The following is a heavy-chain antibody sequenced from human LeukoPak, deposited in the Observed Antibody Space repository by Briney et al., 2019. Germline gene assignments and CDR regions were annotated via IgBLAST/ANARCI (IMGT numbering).Heavy chain of an antibody. J-gene: IGHJ3*02. D-gene: IGHD2-2*01. Sequence: SETLSLTCAVYGGSFSGYYWSWIRQPPGKGLEWIGEINHSGSTNYNPSLKSRVTISVDASKNQFSLKLSSVTAADTAVYYCARGRYCSSTSCFPIRGDDSFDIWGQGTMVTVSS. CDR3: ARGRYCSSTSCFPIRGDDSFDI. CDR2: INHSGST. CDR1: GGSFSGYY. V-gene: IGHV4-34*01.